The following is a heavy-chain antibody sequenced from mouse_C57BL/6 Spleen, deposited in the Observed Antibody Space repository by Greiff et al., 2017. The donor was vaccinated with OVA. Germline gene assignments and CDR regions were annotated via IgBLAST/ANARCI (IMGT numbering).Heavy chain of an antibody. CDR3: TAYGNYGYAMDY. D-gene: IGHD2-1*01. CDR2: IRLKSDNYAT. J-gene: IGHJ4*01. CDR1: GFTFSNYW. Sequence: EVKVEESGGGLVQPGGSMKLSCVASGFTFSNYWMNWVRQSPEKGLEWVAQIRLKSDNYATHYAESVKGRFTISRDDSKSSVYLQMNNLRAEDTGIYYCTAYGNYGYAMDYWGQGTSVTVSS. V-gene: IGHV6-3*01.